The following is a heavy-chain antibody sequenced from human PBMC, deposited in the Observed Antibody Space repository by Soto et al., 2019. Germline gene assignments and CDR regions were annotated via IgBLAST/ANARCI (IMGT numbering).Heavy chain of an antibody. Sequence: SLRLSCAASGFTFSSYGMHWVRQAPGKGLEWVAVIWYDGSNKYYADSVKGRFTISRDNSKNTLYLQMNSLRAEDTAVYYCERDGARYTFRHLDYWGQGTLVTVSS. D-gene: IGHD1-1*01. J-gene: IGHJ4*02. CDR1: GFTFSSYG. V-gene: IGHV3-33*01. CDR2: IWYDGSNK. CDR3: ERDGARYTFRHLDY.